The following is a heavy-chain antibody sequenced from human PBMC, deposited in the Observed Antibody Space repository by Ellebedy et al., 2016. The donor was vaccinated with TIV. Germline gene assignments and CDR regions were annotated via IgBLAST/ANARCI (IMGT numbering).Heavy chain of an antibody. Sequence: GESLKISCAASGFTFSNYWMSWVRQAPGKGLEWVANIKQDAVKGRFSISRDNAKNSLYLQMNSLTDEDAAVYYCARDQWLGRAYYFDSWGQGTLLTVSS. D-gene: IGHD6-19*01. V-gene: IGHV3-7*01. CDR3: ARDQWLGRAYYFDS. CDR2: IKQD. J-gene: IGHJ4*02. CDR1: GFTFSNYW.